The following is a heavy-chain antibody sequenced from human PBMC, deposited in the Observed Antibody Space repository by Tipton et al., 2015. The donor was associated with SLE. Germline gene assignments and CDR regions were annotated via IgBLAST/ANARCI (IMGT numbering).Heavy chain of an antibody. V-gene: IGHV4-30-2*01. J-gene: IGHJ4*02. D-gene: IGHD5-18*01. CDR2: IYHSGST. CDR1: GGSISSGGYS. CDR3: ARMNVDTAMDFDY. Sequence: TLSLTCAVSGGSISSGGYSWSWIRQPPGKGLEWIGYIYHSGSTYYNPSLKSRVTISVDTSKNQFSLKLSSVTAADTAVYYCARMNVDTAMDFDYWGQGTLVTVSS.